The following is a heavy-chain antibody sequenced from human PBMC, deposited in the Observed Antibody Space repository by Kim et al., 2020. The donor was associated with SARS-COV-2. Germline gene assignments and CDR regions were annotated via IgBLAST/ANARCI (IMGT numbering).Heavy chain of an antibody. D-gene: IGHD6-13*01. Sequence: ASVKVSCKASGYTFTSYAMNWVRQAPGQGLEWMGWINTNTGNPTYAQGFTGRFVFSLDTSVSTAYLQISSLKAEDTAVYYCARGFFPRIAAAGTRYFQHWGQGTLVTVSS. J-gene: IGHJ1*01. CDR2: INTNTGNP. CDR3: ARGFFPRIAAAGTRYFQH. V-gene: IGHV7-4-1*02. CDR1: GYTFTSYA.